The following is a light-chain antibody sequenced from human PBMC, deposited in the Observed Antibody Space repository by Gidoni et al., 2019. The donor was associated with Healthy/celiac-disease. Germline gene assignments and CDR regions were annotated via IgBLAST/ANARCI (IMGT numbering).Light chain of an antibody. CDR1: SSDVGSYNL. CDR3: CSYAGSSPWV. Sequence: SSLTQPASVSGSPGQSITISCTGTSSDVGSYNLVSWYQQHRGKAPKLMIYEGSKRPSGVSKRFSGSKSGNTASLTISGLQAEDEADYYCCSYAGSSPWVFGGGTKLTVL. J-gene: IGLJ3*02. V-gene: IGLV2-23*01. CDR2: EGS.